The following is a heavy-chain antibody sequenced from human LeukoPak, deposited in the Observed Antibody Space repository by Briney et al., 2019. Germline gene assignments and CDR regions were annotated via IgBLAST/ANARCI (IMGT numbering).Heavy chain of an antibody. Sequence: PGGSLRLSCAASGFTFSSYSMNWVRQAPGKGLEWVSSISSSSSYIYYADSVKGRFTISRDNAKNSLYLQMNSLRAEDTAVYYCARDPPYSRYDYVWGTPFYAFDIWGQGTMVTVSS. CDR1: GFTFSSYS. D-gene: IGHD3-16*01. J-gene: IGHJ3*02. CDR3: ARDPPYSRYDYVWGTPFYAFDI. V-gene: IGHV3-21*01. CDR2: ISSSSSYI.